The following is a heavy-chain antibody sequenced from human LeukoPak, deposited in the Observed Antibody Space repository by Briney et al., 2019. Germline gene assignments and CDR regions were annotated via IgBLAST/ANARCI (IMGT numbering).Heavy chain of an antibody. Sequence: GGSLRLSCAASGFTFSSYGMHWVRQAPGKGLEWVAVIWYDGSNKHYADSVKGRFTISRDNSKNTLYLQMNSLRAEDTAVYYCARDVDCSSTSCPAPDYWGQGTLVTVSS. V-gene: IGHV3-33*01. CDR2: IWYDGSNK. J-gene: IGHJ4*02. CDR1: GFTFSSYG. CDR3: ARDVDCSSTSCPAPDY. D-gene: IGHD2-2*01.